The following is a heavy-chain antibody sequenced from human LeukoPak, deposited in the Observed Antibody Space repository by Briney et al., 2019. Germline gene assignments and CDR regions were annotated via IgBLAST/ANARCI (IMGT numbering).Heavy chain of an antibody. J-gene: IGHJ6*02. CDR3: AKGRGEYYHYGMDV. CDR2: ISGSGGST. D-gene: IGHD5-24*01. Sequence: GGSLRLSCAASGFTFSSYAMSWVRQAPGKGLEWVSAISGSGGSTYYADSVKGRFTISRDNSKNTLYLQMNSLRVEDTAEYHCAKGRGEYYHYGMDVWGQGTTVTVSS. CDR1: GFTFSSYA. V-gene: IGHV3-23*01.